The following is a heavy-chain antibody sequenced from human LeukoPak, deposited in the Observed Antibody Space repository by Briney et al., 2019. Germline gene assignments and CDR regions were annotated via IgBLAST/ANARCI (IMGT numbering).Heavy chain of an antibody. J-gene: IGHJ6*03. V-gene: IGHV4-39*07. Sequence: SETLSLTCTVSGGSISSSSYYWGWIRQPPGKGLEWIGSIYYSGSTYYNPSLKSRVTISVDTSKNQFSLKLSSVTAADTAVYYCARGSSFQYYYYYYYMDVWGKGTTVTVSS. CDR1: GGSISSSSYY. D-gene: IGHD6-13*01. CDR2: IYYSGST. CDR3: ARGSSFQYYYYYYYMDV.